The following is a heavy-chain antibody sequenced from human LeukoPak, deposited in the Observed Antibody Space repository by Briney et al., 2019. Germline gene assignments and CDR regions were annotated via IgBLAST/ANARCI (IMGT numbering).Heavy chain of an antibody. J-gene: IGHJ1*01. V-gene: IGHV4-59*01. CDR2: VHYSGSS. Sequence: SETLSLTCTVSGDSISNSYWTWVRQPPGKGLEWIGYVHYSGSSNYNPSLKSRVTISLDTSKNQFSLRLSSVTAADTAVYYCARDLGGCSTVSCYRYFQHWGQGTLVTVSS. CDR3: ARDLGGCSTVSCYRYFQH. D-gene: IGHD2-15*01. CDR1: GDSISNSY.